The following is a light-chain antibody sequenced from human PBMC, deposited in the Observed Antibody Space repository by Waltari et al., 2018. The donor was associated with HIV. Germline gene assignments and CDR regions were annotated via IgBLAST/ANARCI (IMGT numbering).Light chain of an antibody. CDR2: SNN. CDR3: AAWDDSLNGLV. V-gene: IGLV1-44*01. CDR1: SSNIGINA. Sequence: HSVLTQPPSASGTPGPRVTISCSGRSSNIGINAVHWYQQFPGTAPNLRIYSNNQRPSGVPDRFSGSKSGTSASLAISGLQSEDEADYYCAAWDDSLNGLVFGTGTKVTVL. J-gene: IGLJ1*01.